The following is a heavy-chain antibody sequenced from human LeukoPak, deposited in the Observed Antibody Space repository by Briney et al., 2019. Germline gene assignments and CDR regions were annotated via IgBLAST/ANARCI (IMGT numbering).Heavy chain of an antibody. D-gene: IGHD3-10*01. CDR3: ARWYEWGYYGSGSYRWFDP. CDR2: IYYSGST. J-gene: IGHJ5*02. V-gene: IGHV4-59*01. Sequence: NPSETLSLTCTVSGGSISSYYWSWIRQPPGKGLEWIGYIYYSGSTNYNPSLKSRVTISVDTSKNQFSLKLSSVTAADTAVYYCARWYEWGYYGSGSYRWFDPWGQGTLVTVSS. CDR1: GGSISSYY.